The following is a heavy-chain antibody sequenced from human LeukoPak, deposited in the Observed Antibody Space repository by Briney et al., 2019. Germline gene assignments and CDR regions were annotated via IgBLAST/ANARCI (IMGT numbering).Heavy chain of an antibody. Sequence: GGSLRLSCTASGFPFSTYSMNWVRQAPGKGLVWVSRISSDGSSTNYADSVKGRFTISRDNAKNTLYLQMNSLRVEDTAMYYCVRDLGGRSGHWGQGTLVTVSS. CDR1: GFPFSTYS. CDR3: VRDLGGRSGH. V-gene: IGHV3-74*01. CDR2: ISSDGSST. J-gene: IGHJ4*02. D-gene: IGHD1-26*01.